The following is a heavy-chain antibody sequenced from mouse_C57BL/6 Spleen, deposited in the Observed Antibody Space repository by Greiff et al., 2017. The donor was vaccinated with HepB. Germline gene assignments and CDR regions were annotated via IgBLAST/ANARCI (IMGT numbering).Heavy chain of an antibody. D-gene: IGHD2-5*01. CDR3: ARSAYYSNFRAMDY. V-gene: IGHV1-42*01. Sequence: EVQLQQSGPELVKPGASVKISCKASGYSFPGYYMNWVMQSPEKSLEWIGENNPSTGGTTYNQKFKAKATLTVDKSSSTAYRQLKSLTSEDSAFYYCARSAYYSNFRAMDYRGQGTSVTVSS. CDR2: NNPSTGGT. J-gene: IGHJ4*01. CDR1: GYSFPGYY.